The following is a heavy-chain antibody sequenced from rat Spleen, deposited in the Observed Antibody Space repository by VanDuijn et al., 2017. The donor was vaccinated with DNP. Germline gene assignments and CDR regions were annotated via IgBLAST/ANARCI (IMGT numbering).Heavy chain of an antibody. D-gene: IGHD1-7*01. CDR3: ARWTRYFDY. Sequence: EVQLQESGSGLVKPSQSPSLTCSVIGYSITSNYWGWIRKFPGNKMEYIGHISYSGRTNYNPSLKSRISITRDTSRNHFFLHLNSVTTEDTATYYCARWTRYFDYWGQGVMVTVSS. CDR2: ISYSGRT. CDR1: GYSITSNY. J-gene: IGHJ2*01. V-gene: IGHV3-1*01.